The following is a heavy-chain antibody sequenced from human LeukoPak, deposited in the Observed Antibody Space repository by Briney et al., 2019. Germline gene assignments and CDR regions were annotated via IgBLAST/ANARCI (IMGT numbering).Heavy chain of an antibody. Sequence: GGSLRLSCAASGFTVSSNYMNWVRQAPGKGLEWVANINQDGSEKYYVDSVKGRFTVSRDNAKNSLDLQMNTLRAEDTAVYYCARRKLTYYYGMDVWGQGTTVTVSS. J-gene: IGHJ6*02. CDR1: GFTVSSNY. CDR3: ARRKLTYYYGMDV. V-gene: IGHV3-7*01. D-gene: IGHD1-7*01. CDR2: INQDGSEK.